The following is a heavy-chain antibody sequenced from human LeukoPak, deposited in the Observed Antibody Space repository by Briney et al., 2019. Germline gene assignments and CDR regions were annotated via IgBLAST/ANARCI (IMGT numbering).Heavy chain of an antibody. Sequence: SETLSLTCTVSGYSISSGYYWGWIRQPPGKGLEWIGSIYHTGSTNYNPSLKSRVTISVDKSKNQFSLKLSSVTAADTAVYYCARKSIAVAAAFDYWGQGTLVTVSS. CDR2: IYHTGST. CDR1: GYSISSGYY. V-gene: IGHV4-38-2*02. J-gene: IGHJ4*02. D-gene: IGHD6-19*01. CDR3: ARKSIAVAAAFDY.